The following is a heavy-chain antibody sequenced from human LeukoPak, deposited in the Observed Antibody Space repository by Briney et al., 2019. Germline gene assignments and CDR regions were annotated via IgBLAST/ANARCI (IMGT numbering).Heavy chain of an antibody. J-gene: IGHJ4*02. D-gene: IGHD2-8*01. CDR3: MRDITQYCNNGVCEDN. V-gene: IGHV4-39*07. Sequence: PSETLSLTCTVSGGSISRSSYYWGWIRQTPGMGLEWIGSVSYSGNTDYNPSLKSRVTISVDTSKNQFSLRLRSLTAADTAVYYCMRDITQYCNNGVCEDNWGQGSLVTVSS. CDR2: VSYSGNT. CDR1: GGSISRSSYY.